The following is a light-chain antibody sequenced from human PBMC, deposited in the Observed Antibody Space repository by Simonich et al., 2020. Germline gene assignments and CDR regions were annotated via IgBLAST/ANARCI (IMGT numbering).Light chain of an antibody. J-gene: IGKJ4*01. CDR2: KVS. CDR3: MQGTHWPLT. CDR1: QSLVHSDGNTY. V-gene: IGKV2-30*02. Sequence: DVVMTQSPLSLPVTLGQPASISCRSSQSLVHSDGNTYLNWCQQRPGQSPRRLIYKVSTRDSGVPDRFSGSGSGTDFTLKISRVEAEDVGVYYCMQGTHWPLTFGGGTKVEIK.